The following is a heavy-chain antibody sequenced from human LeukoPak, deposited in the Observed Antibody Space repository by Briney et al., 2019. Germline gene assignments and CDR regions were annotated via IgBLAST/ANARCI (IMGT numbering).Heavy chain of an antibody. CDR1: GGSFSGYY. CDR3: ARGHSSPYYFDY. V-gene: IGHV4-34*01. Sequence: SETLSLTCAVYGGSFSGYYWNWIRQPPGKGLEWIGEINHSGSTNYNPSLKSRVTISVDTSTNQFSLKLNSVTAADTAVYYCARGHSSPYYFDYWAREPWSPSPQ. CDR2: INHSGST. J-gene: IGHJ4*02. D-gene: IGHD5-18*01.